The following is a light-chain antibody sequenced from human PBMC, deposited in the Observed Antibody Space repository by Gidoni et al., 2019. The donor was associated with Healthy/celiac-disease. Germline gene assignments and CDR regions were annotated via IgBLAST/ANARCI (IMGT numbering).Light chain of an antibody. CDR2: DAS. CDR1: QSVTSY. V-gene: IGKV3-11*01. Sequence: IVLTHSPATLSLSPGARATLSCRASQSVTSYLAGYQQKPGQAPRLLIYDASNRATGIPARFSGSGSGTDFTLNISSLEPEDFAVYYCQQRSNWPPYTFGQXTKLEIK. CDR3: QQRSNWPPYT. J-gene: IGKJ2*01.